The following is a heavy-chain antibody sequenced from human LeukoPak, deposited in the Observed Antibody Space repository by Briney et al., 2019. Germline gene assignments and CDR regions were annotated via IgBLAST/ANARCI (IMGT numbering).Heavy chain of an antibody. CDR1: GVSISTNSNS. J-gene: IGHJ4*02. D-gene: IGHD4-17*01. CDR3: AREARYYGDCGPFDY. CDR2: VYYSGST. V-gene: IGHV4-39*07. Sequence: AETLSLTCTVSGVSISTNSNSWAWIRPPPGKGLESIGSVYYSGSTYYNPSLKSRVTISIDTSTNQLSLNLTSVNAADTAVYYCAREARYYGDCGPFDYWGQGTLVTVSA.